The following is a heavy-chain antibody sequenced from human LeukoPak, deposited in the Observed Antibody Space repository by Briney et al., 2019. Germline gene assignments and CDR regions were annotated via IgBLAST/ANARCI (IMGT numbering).Heavy chain of an antibody. CDR1: GYSFTSYW. Sequence: PGESLKISCKGSGYSFTSYWISWVRQMPGKGLEWMGRIDPSDSYTNYSPSFQGHVTISADKSISTAYLQWSSLKASDAAMYYCARLGDGYNSHFQHWGQGTLVTVSS. D-gene: IGHD5-24*01. V-gene: IGHV5-10-1*01. J-gene: IGHJ1*01. CDR2: IDPSDSYT. CDR3: ARLGDGYNSHFQH.